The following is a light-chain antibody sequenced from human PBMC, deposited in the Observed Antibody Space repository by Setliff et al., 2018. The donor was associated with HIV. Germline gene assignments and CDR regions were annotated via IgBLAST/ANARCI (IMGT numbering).Light chain of an antibody. CDR1: NIGSKS. J-gene: IGLJ1*01. CDR3: QVWDSSSDHPGV. V-gene: IGLV3-21*03. CDR2: DDS. Sequence: SYELSQPPSVSVAPGKTARITCGGNNIGSKSVHWYQQKPGRAPVLVVHDDSDRPSGIPERFSGSNSGNTATLTISRVEAGDEADYYCQVWDSSSDHPGVFGTGTKVTVL.